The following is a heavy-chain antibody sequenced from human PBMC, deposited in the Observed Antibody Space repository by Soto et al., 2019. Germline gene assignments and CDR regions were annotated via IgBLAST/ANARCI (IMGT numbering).Heavy chain of an antibody. V-gene: IGHV3-30*18. CDR1: GFTFSSYG. D-gene: IGHD3-10*01. J-gene: IGHJ4*02. Sequence: QVQLVESGGGVVQPGRSLRLSCAASGFTFSSYGMHWVRQAPGKGLEWVAVILYDRSNKYYADSVKGRFIISRDNSKNTLYLQMNSLRAEDTAVYYCAKDLRAASHGEGYLDYWGQGTLVTVSS. CDR2: ILYDRSNK. CDR3: AKDLRAASHGEGYLDY.